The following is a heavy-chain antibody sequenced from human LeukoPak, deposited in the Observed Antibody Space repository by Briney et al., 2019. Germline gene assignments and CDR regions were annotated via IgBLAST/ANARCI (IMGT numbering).Heavy chain of an antibody. D-gene: IGHD1-26*01. CDR2: IYNGGST. CDR1: GFTVSSNY. Sequence: GGSLRLSCAASGFTVSSNYMSWVRQAPGKGLEWVSVIYNGGSTYYADSVKGRFTISRDNSENTLYLQMNSLRAEDTAVYYCVRDLSSARELLPHDYWGQGTLVTVPS. CDR3: VRDLSSARELLPHDY. V-gene: IGHV3-53*01. J-gene: IGHJ4*02.